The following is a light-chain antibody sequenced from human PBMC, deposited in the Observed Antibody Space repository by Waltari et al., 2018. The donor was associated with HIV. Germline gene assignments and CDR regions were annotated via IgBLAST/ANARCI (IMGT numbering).Light chain of an antibody. CDR3: QQYNNYPLT. V-gene: IGKV1-5*03. CDR2: NAS. J-gene: IGKJ4*01. CDR1: QSVNTW. Sequence: DIQMTQSPSTLSASVGDRVTVTCRASQSVNTWLAWYQQKPGKAPKLLIYNASSLECVVPSRFGGSESGTDFTLSISSLQPDDSSTYYCQQYNNYPLTFGRGTRLEIK.